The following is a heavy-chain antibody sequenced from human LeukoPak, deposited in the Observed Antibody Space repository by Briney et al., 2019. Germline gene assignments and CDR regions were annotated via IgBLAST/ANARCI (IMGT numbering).Heavy chain of an antibody. D-gene: IGHD3-22*01. CDR2: MNPNSGNT. Sequence: ASVKVSCKASGYTFTSYDINWVRQATGQGLEWMGWMNPNSGNTGYAQKFQGRVTMTRNTSISTAYMELSSLRSEDTAVYYCARVGFSGYLHYFDYWGQGTLVTVSS. CDR1: GYTFTSYD. CDR3: ARVGFSGYLHYFDY. J-gene: IGHJ4*02. V-gene: IGHV1-8*01.